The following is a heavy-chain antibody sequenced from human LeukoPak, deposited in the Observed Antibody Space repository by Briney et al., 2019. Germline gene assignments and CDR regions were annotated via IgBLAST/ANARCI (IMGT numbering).Heavy chain of an antibody. V-gene: IGHV4-59*07. Sequence: SDTLSLICTVSVGSIRGHYWTWIRQPTGKGLEWIGQIHYSGRPDYNPSLKSRVTISVDTSKNQPSLKVTSVTGADTAVYYCARFGVDYDMDVWGQGTTVTVSS. J-gene: IGHJ6*02. D-gene: IGHD3-16*01. CDR3: ARFGVDYDMDV. CDR2: IHYSGRP. CDR1: VGSIRGHY.